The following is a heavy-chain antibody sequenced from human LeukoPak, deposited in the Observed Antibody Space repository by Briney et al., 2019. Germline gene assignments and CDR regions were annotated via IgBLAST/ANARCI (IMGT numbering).Heavy chain of an antibody. Sequence: PSETLSLTCTVSGGSISSYYWSWIRQPAGKGLEWIGRIYTSGSTNYNPSLKSRVTMSVDTSKNQFSLKLSSVTAADTAVYYCARDIVVVPAAKNWFDPWGQGTLVTVSS. V-gene: IGHV4-4*07. J-gene: IGHJ5*02. CDR1: GGSISSYY. CDR2: IYTSGST. CDR3: ARDIVVVPAAKNWFDP. D-gene: IGHD2-2*01.